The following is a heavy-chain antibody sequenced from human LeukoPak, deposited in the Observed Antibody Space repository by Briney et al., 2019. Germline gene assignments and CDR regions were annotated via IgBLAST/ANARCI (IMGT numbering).Heavy chain of an antibody. CDR1: GGSFSGYY. D-gene: IGHD3-22*01. J-gene: IGHJ4*02. CDR2: TNHSGST. V-gene: IGHV4-34*01. CDR3: ARAYYDNNGWPFDY. Sequence: SETLSLTCAVYGGSFSGYYWSWIRQPPGKGLEWIGETNHSGSTNYNPSLKSRVTISVDTSKNQFSLKLSSVTAADTAVYYCARAYYDNNGWPFDYWGQGTLVTVSS.